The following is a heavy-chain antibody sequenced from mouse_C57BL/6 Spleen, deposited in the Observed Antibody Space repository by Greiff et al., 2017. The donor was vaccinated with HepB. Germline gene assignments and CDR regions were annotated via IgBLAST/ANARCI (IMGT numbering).Heavy chain of an antibody. V-gene: IGHV1-59*01. Sequence: QVQLQQPGAELVRPGTSVKLSCKASGYTFTSYWMHWVKQRPGQGLEWIGVIDPSDSYTNYNQKFKGKATLTVDTSSSTTYMQLSSLTSEDSAVYYCARPPYYGSSYRYFDYWGQGTTLTVSS. CDR1: GYTFTSYW. CDR3: ARPPYYGSSYRYFDY. CDR2: IDPSDSYT. D-gene: IGHD1-1*01. J-gene: IGHJ2*01.